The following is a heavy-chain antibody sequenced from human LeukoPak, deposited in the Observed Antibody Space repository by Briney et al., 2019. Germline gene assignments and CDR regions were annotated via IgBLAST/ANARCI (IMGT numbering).Heavy chain of an antibody. Sequence: SETLSLTCAVYGGSFSGYYWSWIRQPPGKGLEWIGEINHSGSTNYSPSLKSRVTLSVDKSKNQFSLRLSSVTAADTAVYYCAGAYCGGDCYSGRTFDIWGQGTMVTVSS. V-gene: IGHV4-34*01. J-gene: IGHJ3*02. D-gene: IGHD2-21*02. CDR2: INHSGST. CDR1: GGSFSGYY. CDR3: AGAYCGGDCYSGRTFDI.